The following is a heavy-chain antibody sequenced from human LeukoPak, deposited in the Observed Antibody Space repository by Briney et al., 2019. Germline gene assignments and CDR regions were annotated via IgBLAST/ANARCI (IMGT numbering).Heavy chain of an antibody. CDR1: GFTISSYG. CDR2: ISGGTT. Sequence: GGSLRLSCAASGFTISSYGMSWVRQAPGKGLEWVSSISGGTTYYADSVKGRFTISRDNSKNIVSLQMNSLRAEDTAVYYRAKSVYGSGNYWGQGSLVTVSS. D-gene: IGHD3-10*01. V-gene: IGHV3-23*01. J-gene: IGHJ4*02. CDR3: AKSVYGSGNY.